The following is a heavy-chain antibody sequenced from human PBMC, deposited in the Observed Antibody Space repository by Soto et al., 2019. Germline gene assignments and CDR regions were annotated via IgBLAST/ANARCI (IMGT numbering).Heavy chain of an antibody. V-gene: IGHV4-59*01. D-gene: IGHD4-17*01. J-gene: IGHJ1*01. CDR1: GGSISSYY. CDR3: ARAGNGDYVTTEYLQH. CDR2: IYYSGST. Sequence: PSETLSLTCTVSGGSISSYYWSWIRQPPGKGLEWIGYIYYSGSTNYNPSLKSRVTISVDTSKNQFSLKLSSVTAADTAVYYCARAGNGDYVTTEYLQHWGQGTLVTVSS.